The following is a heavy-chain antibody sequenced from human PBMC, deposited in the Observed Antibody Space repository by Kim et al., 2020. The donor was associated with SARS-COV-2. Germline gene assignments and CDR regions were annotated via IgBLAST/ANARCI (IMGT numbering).Heavy chain of an antibody. D-gene: IGHD6-13*01. Sequence: SETLSLTCTVSGGSISSSSYYWGWIRQPPGKGLEWIGSIYYSGSTYYNPFLKSRVTISVDTSKNQFSLKLSSVTAADTAVYYCARLGIGWFDPWGQGTLVTVSS. V-gene: IGHV4-39*01. CDR1: GGSISSSSYY. CDR3: ARLGIGWFDP. CDR2: IYYSGST. J-gene: IGHJ5*02.